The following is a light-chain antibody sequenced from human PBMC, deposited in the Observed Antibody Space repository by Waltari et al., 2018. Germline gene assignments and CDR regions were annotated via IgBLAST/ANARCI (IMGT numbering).Light chain of an antibody. CDR2: QDS. CDR3: QAWDSSALYV. Sequence: DQQKPGQSPGMVIYQDSKRPAGIPERFSGSNSGNTATLTISGTQAMDEADYYCQAWDSSALYVFGSGTKVTVL. V-gene: IGLV3-1*01. J-gene: IGLJ1*01.